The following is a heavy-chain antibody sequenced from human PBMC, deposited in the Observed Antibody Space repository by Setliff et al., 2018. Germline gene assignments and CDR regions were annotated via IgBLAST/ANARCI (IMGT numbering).Heavy chain of an antibody. D-gene: IGHD3-22*01. J-gene: IGHJ6*03. Sequence: SVKVSCKASGGTFSTYGITWVRQAPGQGLEWVGGIMPIFGTINYAQKFRGRVTITADESTSTVYMELSSLRSDDTALYYCAREEGYYYDSTDYYYYMDVWGKGTTVTV. V-gene: IGHV1-69*13. CDR1: GGTFSTYG. CDR3: AREEGYYYDSTDYYYYMDV. CDR2: IMPIFGTI.